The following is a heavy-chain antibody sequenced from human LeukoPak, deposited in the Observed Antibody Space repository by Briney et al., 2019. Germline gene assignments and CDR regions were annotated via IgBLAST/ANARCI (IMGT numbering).Heavy chain of an antibody. V-gene: IGHV3-23*01. Sequence: GGSLRLSCAASGFTFSSYGMSWVRQAPGMGLEWVSGASAGGSTYYADSVKGRFTISRDNSKNTLYLQMNSLRAEDTAVYYCAKPYYDFWSGYRYWGQGTLVTVSS. CDR1: GFTFSSYG. J-gene: IGHJ4*02. D-gene: IGHD3-3*01. CDR2: ASAGGST. CDR3: AKPYYDFWSGYRY.